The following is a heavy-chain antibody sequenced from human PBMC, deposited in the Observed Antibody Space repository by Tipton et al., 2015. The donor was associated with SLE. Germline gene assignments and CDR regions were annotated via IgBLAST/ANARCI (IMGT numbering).Heavy chain of an antibody. CDR1: GGSISSYY. CDR2: IYTSGST. V-gene: IGHV4-4*07. J-gene: IGHJ3*02. D-gene: IGHD2-2*01. Sequence: TLSLTCTVSGGSISSYYWSWIRQPAGKGLEWIGRIYTSGSTNYNPSLKSRVTMSVDTSKNQFSLQLNSVTPEDTAVYYCAWQPAGDRWGGDAFDIWGQGTMVTVSS. CDR3: AWQPAGDRWGGDAFDI.